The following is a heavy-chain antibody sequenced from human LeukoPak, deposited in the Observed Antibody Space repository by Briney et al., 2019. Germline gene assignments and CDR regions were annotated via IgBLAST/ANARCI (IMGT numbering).Heavy chain of an antibody. V-gene: IGHV1-8*01. J-gene: IGHJ4*02. CDR1: GYTFRDYE. CDR3: ARGHYGGNRYFDN. D-gene: IGHD4-23*01. CDR2: IHANSGKA. Sequence: ASVRVSCKTSGYTFRDYEINWVRQAPGLGLEWVAWIHANSGKAGSAQKFQGRVTLTRDTSTESAFMELSGLTSDDSATYFCARGHYGGNRYFDNWGQGTLDTVSS.